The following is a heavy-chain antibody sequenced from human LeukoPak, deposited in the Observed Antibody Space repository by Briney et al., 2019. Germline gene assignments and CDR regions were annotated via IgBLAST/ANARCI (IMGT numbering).Heavy chain of an antibody. J-gene: IGHJ6*03. CDR3: AREPGTFDYPYMDV. Sequence: SETLSLTCTVSGYSISSGYYWGWIRQPPGKGLEWIGSIYHSGFTYYNPSLKSRVTISVDTSKNQFSLKLSSVTAADTAVYYCAREPGTFDYPYMDVWGKGTTVTISS. CDR2: IYHSGFT. CDR1: GYSISSGYY. D-gene: IGHD3-16*01. V-gene: IGHV4-38-2*02.